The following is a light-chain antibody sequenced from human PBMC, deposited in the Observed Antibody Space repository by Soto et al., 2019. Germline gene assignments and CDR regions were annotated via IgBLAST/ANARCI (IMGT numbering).Light chain of an antibody. Sequence: QSALTQPASVSGSPGQSITISCTGTSSDVGGYNYVSWYQQHPGKAPKLMIYDVSDRPSGVSNRFSGSKSCNTASLTISGLQAEDEADYYCNSYTSSSTYVFGTGTKLTVL. V-gene: IGLV2-14*03. CDR1: SSDVGGYNY. J-gene: IGLJ1*01. CDR3: NSYTSSSTYV. CDR2: DVS.